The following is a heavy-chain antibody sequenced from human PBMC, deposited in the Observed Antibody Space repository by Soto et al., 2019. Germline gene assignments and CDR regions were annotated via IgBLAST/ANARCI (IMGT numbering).Heavy chain of an antibody. CDR2: IIPIFTRK. D-gene: IGHD2-15*01. Sequence: QLQLVQSGTEVKEPGSSVKVSCKASGGTFSTSSFVWVRQGPGQGLEWMGGIIPIFTRKNFAQKFQGRVTFSADESTRTTYMELRSLTSEDTAIYYCARDVVRSTAGDSWGRGTLVTVSS. V-gene: IGHV1-69*01. CDR1: GGTFSTSS. J-gene: IGHJ4*02. CDR3: ARDVVRSTAGDS.